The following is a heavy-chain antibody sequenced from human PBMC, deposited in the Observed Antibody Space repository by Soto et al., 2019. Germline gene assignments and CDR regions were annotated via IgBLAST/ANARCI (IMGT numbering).Heavy chain of an antibody. J-gene: IGHJ3*02. D-gene: IGHD3-3*01. Sequence: ASVKVSCKASGGTFSSYAISWVRQAPGQGLEWMGGIIPIFGTANYAQKFQGRVTITADECTSTAYMELSSLRSEDTAVYYCARGRPTYYDFWSGPYDAFDIWGQGTMVTVSS. V-gene: IGHV1-69*13. CDR3: ARGRPTYYDFWSGPYDAFDI. CDR2: IIPIFGTA. CDR1: GGTFSSYA.